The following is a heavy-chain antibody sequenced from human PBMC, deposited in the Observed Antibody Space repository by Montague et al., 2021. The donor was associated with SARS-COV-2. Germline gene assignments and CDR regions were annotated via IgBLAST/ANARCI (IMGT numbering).Heavy chain of an antibody. D-gene: IGHD4-23*01. V-gene: IGHV2-70*01. CDR1: GFSLNTGGMC. CDR3: ARSYGTTVGTGDFDY. J-gene: IGHJ4*02. Sequence: PALVKPTQTLTLTCAFSGFSLNTGGMCVSWIRRPPGKALEWLALIDWDDDKFYSTSLKTRLTISKDTSKNQVVLKLTNMDTVDTATYYCARSYGTTVGTGDFDYWGQGTLVTVSS. CDR2: IDWDDDK.